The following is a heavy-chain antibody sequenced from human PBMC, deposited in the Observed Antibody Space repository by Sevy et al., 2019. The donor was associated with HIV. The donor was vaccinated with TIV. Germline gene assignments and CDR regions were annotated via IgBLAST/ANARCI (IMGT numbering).Heavy chain of an antibody. CDR2: IRSKAYGGTT. CDR1: GFTFGDFA. V-gene: IGHV3-49*03. Sequence: GGSLRLSCTASGFTFGDFAMSWFRQAPGEGLEWISFIRSKAYGGTTEYAPSVRGRFIVSRDDSRNIAYLQMNSLRTEDTAVYYCTRDHIRPTFDFDHWGQGTLVTVSS. D-gene: IGHD1-26*01. CDR3: TRDHIRPTFDFDH. J-gene: IGHJ4*02.